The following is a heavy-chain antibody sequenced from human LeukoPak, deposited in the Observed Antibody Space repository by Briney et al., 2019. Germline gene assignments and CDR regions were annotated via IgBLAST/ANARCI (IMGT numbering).Heavy chain of an antibody. J-gene: IGHJ5*02. V-gene: IGHV4-39*01. D-gene: IGHD3-10*01. Sequence: SETLSLTCSVSGASINSTNFYWSWIRQPPGKGLESIGSISYAGNTYSNPSLNSRVTMSVDTSKNQFSLKLSSVTAADTAVYYCARQGTMTRGGYWLDPWGRGTLVTVSS. CDR1: GASINSTNFY. CDR2: ISYAGNT. CDR3: ARQGTMTRGGYWLDP.